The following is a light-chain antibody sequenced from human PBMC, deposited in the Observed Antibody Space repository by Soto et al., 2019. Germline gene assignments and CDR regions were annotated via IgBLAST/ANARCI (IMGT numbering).Light chain of an antibody. CDR2: EVT. V-gene: IGLV2-14*01. CDR3: SSHTRGSTRV. J-gene: IGLJ1*01. Sequence: QSVLTQPASVSGAPGQSIAISCTGTSSDVGGYDYVSWYQQQPDKAPKLMIYEVTKRPSGVFNRFSGSKSGNTASLTISGLPSEDEADSYCSSHTRGSTRVFGTGTKLTVL. CDR1: SSDVGGYDY.